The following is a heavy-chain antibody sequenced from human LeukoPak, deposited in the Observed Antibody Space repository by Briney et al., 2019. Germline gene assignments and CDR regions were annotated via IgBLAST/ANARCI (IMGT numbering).Heavy chain of an antibody. V-gene: IGHV3-73*01. CDR1: GFTFSGSA. J-gene: IGHJ6*02. CDR2: IRSKANSYAT. CDR3: TRRIIAARPDYYGMDV. D-gene: IGHD6-13*01. Sequence: GGSLRLSCAASGFTFSGSAMHWVRQASGKGLEWVGRIRSKANSYATAYAASVKGRFTISRDDSKNTAYLQMNSLKTEDTAVYYCTRRIIAARPDYYGMDVWGQGTPVTVSS.